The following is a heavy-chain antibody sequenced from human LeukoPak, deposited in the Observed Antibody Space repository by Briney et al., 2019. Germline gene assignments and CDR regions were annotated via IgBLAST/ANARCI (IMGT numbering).Heavy chain of an antibody. CDR2: ISHGGDST. Sequence: GGSLRLFCTASGFTFSTSAMSWVRQAPGKGLEWVSAISHGGDSTDYADSVKGRFTISRDNSKDTLSLQMNSLRAEDTSVYFCAKHTSGGAFDIWGQGTMVTVSS. CDR1: GFTFSTSA. CDR3: AKHTSGGAFDI. D-gene: IGHD6-19*01. J-gene: IGHJ3*02. V-gene: IGHV3-23*01.